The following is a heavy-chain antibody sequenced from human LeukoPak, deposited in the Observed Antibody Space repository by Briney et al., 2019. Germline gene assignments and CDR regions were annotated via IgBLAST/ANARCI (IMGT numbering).Heavy chain of an antibody. CDR1: GFTFEEYG. D-gene: IGHD1-1*01. Sequence: GGSLRLSCIVSGFTFEEYGMHWVCQAPAQSLELVSLISGYGGRTYYEDSVKGRFTISRENRKIALYLVMNSLRTGDTALYYCVKDIQTADNCMEACGQGNTGTVS. V-gene: IGHV3-43*02. CDR3: VKDIQTADNCMEA. J-gene: IGHJ6*01. CDR2: ISGYGGRT.